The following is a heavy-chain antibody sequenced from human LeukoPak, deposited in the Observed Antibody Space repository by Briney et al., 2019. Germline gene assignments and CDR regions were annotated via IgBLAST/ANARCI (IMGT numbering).Heavy chain of an antibody. Sequence: SETLSLTCTVSGASISNTSYQWSWIRQPPGKGLEWIGYISYTGSTNYNPSLKSRVTISVDTSKNQLSLKLSSVTAADTAVYYCARVFLNYYDSSGYYFGYWGQGTLVTVSS. J-gene: IGHJ4*02. CDR3: ARVFLNYYDSSGYYFGY. D-gene: IGHD3-22*01. CDR2: ISYTGST. V-gene: IGHV4-61*01. CDR1: GASISNTSYQ.